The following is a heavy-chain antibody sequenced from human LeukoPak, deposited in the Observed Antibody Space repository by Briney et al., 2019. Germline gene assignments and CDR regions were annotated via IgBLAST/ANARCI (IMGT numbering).Heavy chain of an antibody. CDR2: ISSSSYT. J-gene: IGHJ5*02. CDR3: ARDKYGSGSPSFDP. Sequence: PGGSLRLSCAASGFTFSDYYMSWIRQAPGKGLEWVSYISSSSYTNYADSVKGRFTISRDNAKNSLYLQMNSLRAEDTAVYYCARDKYGSGSPSFDPWGQGTLVTVSS. D-gene: IGHD3-10*01. V-gene: IGHV3-11*06. CDR1: GFTFSDYY.